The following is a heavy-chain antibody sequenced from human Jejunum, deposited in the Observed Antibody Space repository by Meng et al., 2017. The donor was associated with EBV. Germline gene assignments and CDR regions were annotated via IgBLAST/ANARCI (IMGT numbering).Heavy chain of an antibody. D-gene: IGHD3-10*01. J-gene: IGHJ4*02. CDR2: IYSGGNT. V-gene: IGHV3-53*01. Sequence: EGQLVGAGGNLVQPWGSLRLSWAAFGFSVKNNYMSWVRQAPGKGLEWVSVIYSGGNTYYADSVKGRFTISRDDSKNTVFLQMNSLRAEDTAVYYCARGGEPDYWGQGTLVTVSS. CDR1: GFSVKNNY. CDR3: ARGGEPDY.